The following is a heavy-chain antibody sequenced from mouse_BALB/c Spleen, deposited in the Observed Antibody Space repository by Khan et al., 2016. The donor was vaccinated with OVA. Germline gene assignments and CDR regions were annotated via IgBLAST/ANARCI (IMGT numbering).Heavy chain of an antibody. Sequence: QVQLKQSGAELARPGASVKLSCKASGYTFTDYYINWVKQRTGQGLEWIGEIYPGSGNTYYNEKFKDKATLTADTSSTTAYMQLSSLTSEDSAVYFCARRNYFGYTFAYWGQGTLVTVSA. CDR3: ARRNYFGYTFAY. CDR2: IYPGSGNT. V-gene: IGHV1-77*01. D-gene: IGHD1-2*01. CDR1: GYTFTDYY. J-gene: IGHJ3*01.